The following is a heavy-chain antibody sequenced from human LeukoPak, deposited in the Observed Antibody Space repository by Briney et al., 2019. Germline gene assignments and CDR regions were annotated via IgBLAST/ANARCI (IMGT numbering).Heavy chain of an antibody. V-gene: IGHV4-34*01. Sequence: SETLSLTCAVYGGSFSGYYWSWIRQPPGKGLEWIGEINHSGSTNYNPSLKSRVTISVDTSKNQFSLKLSSVTAADTAVYYCARVIGSYNYYYYMDVWGKGTTVTVSS. CDR2: INHSGST. D-gene: IGHD1-26*01. J-gene: IGHJ6*03. CDR3: ARVIGSYNYYYYMDV. CDR1: GGSFSGYY.